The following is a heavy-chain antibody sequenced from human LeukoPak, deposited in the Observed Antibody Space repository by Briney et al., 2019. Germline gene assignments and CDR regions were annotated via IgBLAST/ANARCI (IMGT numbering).Heavy chain of an antibody. Sequence: SETLSLTCTVSGGSISSYYWSWIRQPPGKGLEWIGEINHSGSTNYNPSLKSRVTISVDTSKNQFSLKLSSVTAADTAVYYCAREGPIAAAGSFDYWGQGTLVTVSS. J-gene: IGHJ4*02. CDR3: AREGPIAAAGSFDY. D-gene: IGHD6-13*01. CDR1: GGSISSYY. V-gene: IGHV4-59*01. CDR2: INHSGST.